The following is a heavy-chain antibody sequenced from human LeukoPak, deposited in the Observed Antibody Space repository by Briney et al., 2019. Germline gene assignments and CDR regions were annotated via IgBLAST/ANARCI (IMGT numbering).Heavy chain of an antibody. V-gene: IGHV4-59*08. CDR2: IYYSGST. Sequence: SETLSLTCTVSGGSISSYYWSWFRQPPGKGLEWIGYIYYSGSTMYNPSLKSRVTISVDASRNQFSLKLSSVTAADTAVYYCARHQGWSKYYFDYWGQGTLVTVSS. CDR1: GGSISSYY. CDR3: ARHQGWSKYYFDY. D-gene: IGHD2-15*01. J-gene: IGHJ4*02.